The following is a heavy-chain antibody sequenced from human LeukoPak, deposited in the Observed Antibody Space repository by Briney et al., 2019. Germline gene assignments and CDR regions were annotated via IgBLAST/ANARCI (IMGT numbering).Heavy chain of an antibody. CDR3: ARVPIVVVPAASRPRPSYYYYGMDV. CDR2: IYTSGST. J-gene: IGHJ6*02. CDR1: GGSISSYY. V-gene: IGHV4-4*07. Sequence: SETLSLTCTVSGGSISSYYWSWIRQPAGKGLEWIGRIYTSGSTNYNPSLKSRVTMSVDTSKNQFSLKLSSVTAADTAVYYCARVPIVVVPAASRPRPSYYYYGMDVWGQGTTVTVSS. D-gene: IGHD2-2*01.